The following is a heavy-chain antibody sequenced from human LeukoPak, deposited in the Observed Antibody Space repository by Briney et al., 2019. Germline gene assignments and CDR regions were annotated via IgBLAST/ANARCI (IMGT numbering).Heavy chain of an antibody. Sequence: SETLSLTCTVPGGSISSYYWSWIRQPPGKGLEWIGYIYYSGSTNYNPSLKSRVTISVDTSKNQFSLKLSSVTAADTAVYYCARDRGYFQHWGQGTLVTVSS. D-gene: IGHD5-24*01. J-gene: IGHJ1*01. CDR2: IYYSGST. CDR1: GGSISSYY. CDR3: ARDRGYFQH. V-gene: IGHV4-59*01.